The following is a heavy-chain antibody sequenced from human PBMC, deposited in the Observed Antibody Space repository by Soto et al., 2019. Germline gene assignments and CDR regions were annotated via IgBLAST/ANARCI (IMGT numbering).Heavy chain of an antibody. CDR3: SRGRFTSVTTSWYFDY. J-gene: IGHJ4*02. CDR2: INPSTGST. D-gene: IGHD4-17*01. CDR1: GYTFTNYY. Sequence: ASVKVSCKXSGYTFTNYYIHWVRQAPGQGPEWMGIINPSTGSTSYAQKFQGRVTLTRDTSTSTVYMDLSSLRSEDTAVYYCSRGRFTSVTTSWYFDYWGQGALVTVSS. V-gene: IGHV1-46*01.